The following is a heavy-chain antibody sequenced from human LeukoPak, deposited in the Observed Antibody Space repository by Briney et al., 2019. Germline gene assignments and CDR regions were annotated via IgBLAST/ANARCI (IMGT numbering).Heavy chain of an antibody. J-gene: IGHJ4*02. CDR3: ARDRGWPAVHFDL. Sequence: GGSLRLSCAASRFTFRNYGMHWVRQAPGKGLEWVAVIWYDGSEKYYVDSVRGRFTVSRDNSKTTVYLQMNSLRVEDTAVYYCARDRGWPAVHFDLWGQGTLVTVSS. CDR2: IWYDGSEK. V-gene: IGHV3-33*01. D-gene: IGHD2-15*01. CDR1: RFTFRNYG.